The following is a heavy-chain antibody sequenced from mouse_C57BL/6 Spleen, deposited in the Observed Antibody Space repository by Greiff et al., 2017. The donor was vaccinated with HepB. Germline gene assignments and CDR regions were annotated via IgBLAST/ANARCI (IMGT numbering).Heavy chain of an antibody. CDR3: ARSYDYEDY. D-gene: IGHD2-4*01. V-gene: IGHV1-69*01. CDR2: IDPSDSYT. J-gene: IGHJ2*01. Sequence: VQLQQSGAELVMPGASVKLSCKASGYTFTSYWMHWVKQRPGQGLEWIGEIDPSDSYTNYNQKFKGKSTLTVDKSSSTADMQLSSLTSEDSAVYYCARSYDYEDYWGQGTTLTVSS. CDR1: GYTFTSYW.